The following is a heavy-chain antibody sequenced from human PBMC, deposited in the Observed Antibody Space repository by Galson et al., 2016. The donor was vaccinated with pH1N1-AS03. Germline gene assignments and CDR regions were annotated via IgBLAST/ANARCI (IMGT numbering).Heavy chain of an antibody. Sequence: PALVKPTQTLTLTCTFSGFSLSTSGVGVGWIRQPPGKALEWLALIYWDDDKRYSPSLKSRLTITKDTSKNQVVLTMTNMYPVDTATYYCAQSDYGDYVDYFDYWGQGTLVTVSS. CDR2: IYWDDDK. CDR3: AQSDYGDYVDYFDY. CDR1: GFSLSTSGVG. D-gene: IGHD4-17*01. J-gene: IGHJ4*02. V-gene: IGHV2-5*02.